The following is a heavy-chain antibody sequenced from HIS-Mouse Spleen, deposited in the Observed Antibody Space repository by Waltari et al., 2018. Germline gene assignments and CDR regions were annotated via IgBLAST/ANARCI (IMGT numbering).Heavy chain of an antibody. CDR1: GFTFDDYT. J-gene: IGHJ4*02. Sequence: EVQLVESGGVVVQPGGSGRLSCAASGFTFDDYTMHWVRQAPGKGLEWVSLISWDGGSTYYADSVKGRFTIPRDNSKNSLYLQMNSLRTEDTALYYCAKAKGLLMVYDYWGQGTLVTVSS. D-gene: IGHD2-8*01. CDR3: AKAKGLLMVYDY. CDR2: ISWDGGST. V-gene: IGHV3-43*01.